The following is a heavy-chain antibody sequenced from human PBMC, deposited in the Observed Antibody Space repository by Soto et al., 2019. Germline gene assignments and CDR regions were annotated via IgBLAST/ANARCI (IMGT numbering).Heavy chain of an antibody. CDR2: INHSGST. CDR3: ARGLTGYPRQQWLVNYFDY. D-gene: IGHD6-19*01. J-gene: IGHJ4*02. V-gene: IGHV4-34*01. CDR1: GGSFSGYY. Sequence: SETLSLTCAVYGGSFSGYYWSWIRQPPGKGLEWIGEINHSGSTNYNPSLKSRVTISVDTSKNQFSLKLSSVTAADTAVYYCARGLTGYPRQQWLVNYFDYWGQGTLVTVSS.